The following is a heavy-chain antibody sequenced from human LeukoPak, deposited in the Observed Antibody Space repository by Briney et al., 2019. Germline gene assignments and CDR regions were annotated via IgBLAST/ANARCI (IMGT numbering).Heavy chain of an antibody. J-gene: IGHJ4*02. D-gene: IGHD6-13*01. CDR3: ARGPYSSNWYVDY. V-gene: IGHV3-48*03. Sequence: GGSLRLSCAASGFTLSSYEMNWVRLAPGKGLEWISYISRTGNSIYYADSVKGRFTISRDSAKNSLYLRMNSLRAEDTAVYYCARGPYSSNWYVDYWGQGTLVTVAS. CDR1: GFTLSSYE. CDR2: ISRTGNSI.